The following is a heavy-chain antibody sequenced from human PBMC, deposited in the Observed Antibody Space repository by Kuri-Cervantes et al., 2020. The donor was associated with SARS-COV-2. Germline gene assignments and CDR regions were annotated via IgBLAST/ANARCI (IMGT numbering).Heavy chain of an antibody. CDR1: GFTFSTYG. V-gene: IGHV3-30*18. Sequence: GESPKISCDASGFTFSTYGMHWVRQAPGKGLEWVAVISYDGTNKYYADSVKGRFTISRDNSKNTLYLQMNSLRPEDTAVYYCAKSFDPYNSLSGDYFDYWGQGTLVTVSS. D-gene: IGHD5-24*01. CDR3: AKSFDPYNSLSGDYFDY. J-gene: IGHJ4*02. CDR2: ISYDGTNK.